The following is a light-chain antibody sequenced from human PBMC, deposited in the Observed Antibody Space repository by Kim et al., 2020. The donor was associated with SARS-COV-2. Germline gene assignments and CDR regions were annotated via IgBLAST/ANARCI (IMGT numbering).Light chain of an antibody. J-gene: IGKJ2*01. CDR1: QDISNY. Sequence: ASVGDRVTITCQASQDISNYLNWYQHKPGKAPKLLIYDVSNLEARVPSRFSGRGSGTEFTFTISSLLPEDIATYYCQHYDSLPYTFGQGTKVDIK. V-gene: IGKV1-33*01. CDR3: QHYDSLPYT. CDR2: DVS.